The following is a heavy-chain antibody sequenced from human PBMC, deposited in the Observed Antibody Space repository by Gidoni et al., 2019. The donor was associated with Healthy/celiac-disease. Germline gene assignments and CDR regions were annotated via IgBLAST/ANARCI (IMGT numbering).Heavy chain of an antibody. CDR2: ISSSSSYI. Sequence: APGKGLECVSSISSSSSYIYYADSVKGRFTISRDNAKNSLYLQMNSLRAEDTAVYYCARGGTTVTNAFDYWGQGTLVTVSS. J-gene: IGHJ4*02. D-gene: IGHD4-4*01. CDR3: ARGGTTVTNAFDY. V-gene: IGHV3-21*01.